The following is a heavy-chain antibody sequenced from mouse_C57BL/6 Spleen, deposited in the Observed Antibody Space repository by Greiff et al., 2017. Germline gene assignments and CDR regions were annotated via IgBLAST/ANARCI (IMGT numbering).Heavy chain of an antibody. V-gene: IGHV1-26*01. CDR3: ERWDYGSSYDAY. Sequence: EVQLQQSGPELVKPGASVKISCKASGYTFTDYYMNWVKQSHGKSLEWIGDINPNNGGTSYNQKFKGKATLTVDKSSSTAYMELRSLTSEDSAVYYCERWDYGSSYDAYWGQGTLVTVSA. CDR2: INPNNGGT. J-gene: IGHJ3*01. CDR1: GYTFTDYY. D-gene: IGHD1-1*01.